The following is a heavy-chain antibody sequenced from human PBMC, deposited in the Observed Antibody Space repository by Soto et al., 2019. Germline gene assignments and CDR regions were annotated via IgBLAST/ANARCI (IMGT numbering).Heavy chain of an antibody. Sequence: GASVKVSCKASGYTFTSYGISWVRQAPGQGLEWMGWISAYNGNTNYAQKLQGRVTMTTDTSTSTAYMELRSLRSDDTAVYYCARSAGGHYDSSGYAIRLGPWGQGTLVTVSS. J-gene: IGHJ5*02. D-gene: IGHD3-22*01. CDR2: ISAYNGNT. CDR1: GYTFTSYG. V-gene: IGHV1-18*01. CDR3: ARSAGGHYDSSGYAIRLGP.